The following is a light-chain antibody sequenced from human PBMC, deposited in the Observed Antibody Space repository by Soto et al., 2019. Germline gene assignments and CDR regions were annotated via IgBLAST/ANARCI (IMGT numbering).Light chain of an antibody. J-gene: IGKJ2*01. CDR1: QSISSF. CDR2: GSS. CDR3: QQRYSTPYT. Sequence: DIQMTQSPSSLSVSVGDRVTITCRASQSISSFLHWYQQKPGEAPQLLISGSSILQSGVPSRFSGSGSGTDFTLTISCLQPEDFATYYCQQRYSTPYTFGQGTKLDIK. V-gene: IGKV1-39*01.